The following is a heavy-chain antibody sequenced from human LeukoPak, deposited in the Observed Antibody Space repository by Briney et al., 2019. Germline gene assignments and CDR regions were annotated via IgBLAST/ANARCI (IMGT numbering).Heavy chain of an antibody. Sequence: GASVKVSCKASGYTFTSYGISWVRQAPGQGLEWMGWISAYNGNTNYAQKLQGRVTMTTDTSTSTAYMELRSLRSDDTAVYYCARARECSGGSCYLVANPPFDYWGQGTLVTVSS. CDR1: GYTFTSYG. D-gene: IGHD2-15*01. CDR2: ISAYNGNT. J-gene: IGHJ4*02. V-gene: IGHV1-18*01. CDR3: ARARECSGGSCYLVANPPFDY.